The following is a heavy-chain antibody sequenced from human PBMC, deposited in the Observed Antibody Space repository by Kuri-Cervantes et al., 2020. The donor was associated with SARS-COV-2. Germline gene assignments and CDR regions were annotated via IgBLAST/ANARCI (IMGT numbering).Heavy chain of an antibody. CDR3: ARLDGYIEH. V-gene: IGHV3-30-3*01. Sequence: GESLKISCAASGFTFSSYAMHWVRQAPGKGLEWVAVISYDGSNKYYADSVKGRFTISRDSSKNTLYLQMNSLRAEDTAVCYCARLDGYIEHWGQGTLVTVSS. D-gene: IGHD5-24*01. CDR1: GFTFSSYA. J-gene: IGHJ5*02. CDR2: ISYDGSNK.